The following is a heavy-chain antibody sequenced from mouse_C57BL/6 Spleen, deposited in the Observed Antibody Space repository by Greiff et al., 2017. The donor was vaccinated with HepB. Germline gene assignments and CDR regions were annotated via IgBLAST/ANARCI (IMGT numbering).Heavy chain of an antibody. CDR3: TRGRIYYDYDGPGFAY. D-gene: IGHD2-4*01. V-gene: IGHV1-5*01. CDR1: GYTFTSYW. Sequence: EVQLQQSGTVLARPGASVKMSCKTSGYTFTSYWMHWVKQRPGQGLEWIGAIYPGNSDTSYNQKFKGKAKLTAVTSASTAYMELSSLTNEDSAVYYCTRGRIYYDYDGPGFAYWGQGTLVTVSA. CDR2: IYPGNSDT. J-gene: IGHJ3*01.